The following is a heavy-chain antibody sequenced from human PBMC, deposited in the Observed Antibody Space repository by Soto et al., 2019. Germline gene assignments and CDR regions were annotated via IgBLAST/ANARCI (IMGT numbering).Heavy chain of an antibody. J-gene: IGHJ4*02. Sequence: PSETLSLTCSVFGGSISSYYWSWIRQPAGKGLEWIGRIYNSGTTNYNPSLESRVTMSVDPSKNQISLKLSSATAADTAIYYCARGPYCGDECYFAYWGQGTLVTV. CDR1: GGSISSYY. D-gene: IGHD2-21*01. CDR2: IYNSGTT. CDR3: ARGPYCGDECYFAY. V-gene: IGHV4-4*07.